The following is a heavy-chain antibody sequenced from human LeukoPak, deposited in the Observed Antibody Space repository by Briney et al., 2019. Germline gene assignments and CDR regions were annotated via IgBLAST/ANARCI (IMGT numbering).Heavy chain of an antibody. Sequence: SETLSLTCTVSGGSISSDYWSWIRQPPGKGLEWIGYISDSGSTNHNPSLKSRVIISVDTSKNQFSLKLRYVTAADTAVYYCARVFRSDYGIDYWGQGTLVTVPS. CDR1: GGSISSDY. D-gene: IGHD4-17*01. CDR3: ARVFRSDYGIDY. V-gene: IGHV4-59*01. CDR2: ISDSGST. J-gene: IGHJ4*02.